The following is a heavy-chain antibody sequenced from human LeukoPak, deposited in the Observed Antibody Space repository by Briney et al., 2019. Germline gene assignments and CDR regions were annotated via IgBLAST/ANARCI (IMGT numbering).Heavy chain of an antibody. D-gene: IGHD5-18*01. CDR1: GGSISSSGYY. J-gene: IGHJ6*02. CDR2: IYYSGST. Sequence: SETLSLTCTVSGGSISSSGYYWGWIRQPPGKGLEWIGSIYYSGSTYYKLSLKSRVTISVDTSKNQFSLKVSSVTAADTAVYYCARHVTYYGMAVWGQGTTVTVSS. V-gene: IGHV4-39*01. CDR3: ARHVTYYGMAV.